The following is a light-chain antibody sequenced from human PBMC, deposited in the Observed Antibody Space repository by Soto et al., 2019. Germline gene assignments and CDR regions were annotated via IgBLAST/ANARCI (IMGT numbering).Light chain of an antibody. J-gene: IGKJ1*01. Sequence: SQVSHPPSTLSASEGDRVTISCRASQSVSIWLAWYQQKPGRAPKLLIYKSSILESGVPSRFSGSGSGTEFTLTISSLQPDDFATYYCQQFNTSPWTFGQGTKVDIK. V-gene: IGKV1-5*03. CDR1: QSVSIW. CDR3: QQFNTSPWT. CDR2: KSS.